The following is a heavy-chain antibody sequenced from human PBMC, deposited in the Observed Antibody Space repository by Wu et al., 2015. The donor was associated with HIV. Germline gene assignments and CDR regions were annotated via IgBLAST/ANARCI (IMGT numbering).Heavy chain of an antibody. J-gene: IGHJ6*02. Sequence: HVQLVQFGAEVKKPGSSVKVTCKASGDSFTSYAISWVRQAPGQGLEWMGGINPLFGTTKYAQNLQGRVRITTDDSKSTAYMEMSGLRSEDTAVYYCARNTDSVATSLYSLGVWGQGTTVTVSS. CDR2: INPLFGTT. D-gene: IGHD5-12*01. CDR3: ARNTDSVATSLYSLGV. V-gene: IGHV1-69*05. CDR1: GDSFTSYA.